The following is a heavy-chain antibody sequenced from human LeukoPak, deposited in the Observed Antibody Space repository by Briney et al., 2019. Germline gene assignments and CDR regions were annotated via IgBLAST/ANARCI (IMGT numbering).Heavy chain of an antibody. J-gene: IGHJ3*01. V-gene: IGHV1-2*02. CDR2: INSNSGGT. CDR3: AREIPSTIDGYDV. Sequence: ASVKVSCKASGYTFTDYYIHWLRRAPGQGLEWMGWINSNSGGTQYAQKFQGRVTVTRDMSITTAYMELTRMTSDDTAVYYCAREIPSTIDGYDVWGQGTVVTVSS. CDR1: GYTFTDYY. D-gene: IGHD1-14*01.